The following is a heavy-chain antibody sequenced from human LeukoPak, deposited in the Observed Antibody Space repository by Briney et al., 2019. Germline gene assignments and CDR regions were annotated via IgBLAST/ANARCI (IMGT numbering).Heavy chain of an antibody. D-gene: IGHD2-2*01. CDR1: GGSISSHY. CDR3: ARAPLGYCSSTSCPWGRYYYYMDV. J-gene: IGHJ6*03. CDR2: IYYSGST. V-gene: IGHV4-59*11. Sequence: PSETLSLTCTVSGGSISSHYWSWLRQPPGKGLEWIGYIYYSGSTNYNPSLKSRVTISVDTSKSQFSLKLSSVTAADTAVYYCARAPLGYCSSTSCPWGRYYYYMDVWGKGTTVTVSS.